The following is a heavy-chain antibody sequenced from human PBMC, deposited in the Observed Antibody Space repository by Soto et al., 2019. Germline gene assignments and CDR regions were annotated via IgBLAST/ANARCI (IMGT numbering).Heavy chain of an antibody. J-gene: IGHJ4*02. Sequence: ASVKVSCKASGGTFSNYAVNWVRQAPGQGLEWMGRIIPISGAANYAQKFQGRVTITADKSTSTSYMELSSLRSEDTAVYYCARDMTRAVVPYFDFWGQGTLVTVSS. CDR3: ARDMTRAVVPYFDF. V-gene: IGHV1-69*06. D-gene: IGHD2-21*01. CDR2: IIPISGAA. CDR1: GGTFSNYA.